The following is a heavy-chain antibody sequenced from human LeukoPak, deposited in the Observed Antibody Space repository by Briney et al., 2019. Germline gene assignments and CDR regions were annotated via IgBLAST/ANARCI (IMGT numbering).Heavy chain of an antibody. V-gene: IGHV3-21*01. CDR1: GFTFSSFV. Sequence: GGSLGLSCAASGFTFSSFVMNWVRQAPGKGLEWVSSISNSGTYIYYADSLKGRFTISRDNAKNSLFLQMNSLRAEDTAVYFCARESPTHAYAFDIWGQGTVVTVSS. CDR2: ISNSGTYI. CDR3: ARESPTHAYAFDI. J-gene: IGHJ3*02.